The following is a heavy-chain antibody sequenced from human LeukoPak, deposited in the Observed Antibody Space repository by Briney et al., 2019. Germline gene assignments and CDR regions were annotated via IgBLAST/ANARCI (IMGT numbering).Heavy chain of an antibody. J-gene: IGHJ5*02. Sequence: SETLSLTCTVSGGSISSGSYYWSWIRQPAGKGLEWIGRIYTSGSTNYNPSLKSRVTISVDTSKNQFSLKLSSVTAADTAVYYCARGYGDYGNWFDPWGQGTLVTVSS. CDR2: IYTSGST. CDR3: ARGYGDYGNWFDP. CDR1: GGSISSGSYY. D-gene: IGHD4-17*01. V-gene: IGHV4-61*02.